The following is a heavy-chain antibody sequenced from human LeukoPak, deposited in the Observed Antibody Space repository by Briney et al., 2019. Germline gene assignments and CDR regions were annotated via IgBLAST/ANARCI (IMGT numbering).Heavy chain of an antibody. V-gene: IGHV4-34*01. CDR3: ARAPRITMVRGVSRNYYYYYMSV. D-gene: IGHD3-10*01. Sequence: SETLSLTCAVYGGSFSGYYWSWIRQPPGKGLEWMGEINHSGSTNYNPSLKSRVTILVDKSKNHVSLQLSSVTAADTAVYYCARAPRITMVRGVSRNYYYYYMSVWGKGTTLTLPS. CDR1: GGSFSGYY. CDR2: INHSGST. J-gene: IGHJ6*03.